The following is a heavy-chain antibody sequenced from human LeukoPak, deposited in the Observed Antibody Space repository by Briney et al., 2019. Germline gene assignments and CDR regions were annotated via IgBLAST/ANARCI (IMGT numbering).Heavy chain of an antibody. Sequence: ASVKVSCKVSGYTLTELSMHWVRQAPGKGLEWMGGFDPEDGETIYAQKFQGRVTMTEDTSTDTAYMELSSLRSEDTAVYYCATSPPIFGVASPFDYWGQGTLVTVSS. CDR3: ATSPPIFGVASPFDY. D-gene: IGHD3-3*01. J-gene: IGHJ4*02. CDR1: GYTLTELS. V-gene: IGHV1-24*01. CDR2: FDPEDGET.